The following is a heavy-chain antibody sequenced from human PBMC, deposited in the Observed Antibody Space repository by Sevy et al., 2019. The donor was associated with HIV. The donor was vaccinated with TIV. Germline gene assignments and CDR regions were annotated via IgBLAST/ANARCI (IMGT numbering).Heavy chain of an antibody. V-gene: IGHV3-48*01. Sequence: GESLKISCASSGFTFSTYTMNWVRQAPGKGLEWVSNIGSTGSTIYHADSVKGRFTISRDNVKKSVYLQMNSLRAEDTAVYYCAREGGYSDKGMDVWGQGTTVTVSS. D-gene: IGHD3-22*01. CDR2: IGSTGSTI. CDR3: AREGGYSDKGMDV. J-gene: IGHJ6*02. CDR1: GFTFSTYT.